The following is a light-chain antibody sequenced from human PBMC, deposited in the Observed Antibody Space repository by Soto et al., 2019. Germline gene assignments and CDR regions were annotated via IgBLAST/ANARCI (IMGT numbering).Light chain of an antibody. V-gene: IGKV1-5*01. CDR2: DVS. J-gene: IGKJ1*01. CDR3: QQYKSYWT. Sequence: DIQMTQSPSTLSGSVGDRVTITCRASQTISSWLAWYQQKPGEAPKLLISDVSSLETGVPSRFSGSGSGTEFTLTINSLQPDDFATYYCQQYKSYWTFGQGTKVDIK. CDR1: QTISSW.